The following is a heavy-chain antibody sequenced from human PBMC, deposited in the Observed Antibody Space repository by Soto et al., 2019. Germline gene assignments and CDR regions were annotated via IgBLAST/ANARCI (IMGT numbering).Heavy chain of an antibody. Sequence: QVQLVQSGAEVKKPGASVKVSCKASGYTFTSYGISWVRQAPGQGLEWMGWISAYNGNTNYAQKLQGRVTMTTDTXTXTXYMELRSLRSDDTAVYYCAREPTVVTQDYYYYGMDVWGQGTTVTVSS. V-gene: IGHV1-18*01. CDR2: ISAYNGNT. J-gene: IGHJ6*02. CDR3: AREPTVVTQDYYYYGMDV. CDR1: GYTFTSYG. D-gene: IGHD4-17*01.